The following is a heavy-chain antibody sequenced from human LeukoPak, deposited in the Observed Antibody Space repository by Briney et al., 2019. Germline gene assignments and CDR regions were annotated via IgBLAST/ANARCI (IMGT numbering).Heavy chain of an antibody. CDR2: IYYSGST. CDR3: ARHGATVPFDY. CDR1: GGSISSYY. V-gene: IGHV4-59*08. Sequence: KPSETLSLTCTISGGSISSYYWSWIRQPPGKGLEWIGYIYYSGSTNYNPSLKSRVTISVDTSKNQFSLKLSSVTAADTAVYYCARHGATVPFDYWGQGTLVTVSS. J-gene: IGHJ4*02. D-gene: IGHD1-26*01.